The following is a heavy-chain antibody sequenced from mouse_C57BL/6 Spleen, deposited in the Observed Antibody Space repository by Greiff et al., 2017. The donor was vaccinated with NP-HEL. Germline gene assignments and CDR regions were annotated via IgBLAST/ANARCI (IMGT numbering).Heavy chain of an antibody. CDR1: GYTFTDYY. Sequence: VQLKQSGPELVKPGASVKISCKASGYTFTDYYMNWVKQSHGKSLEWIGDINPNNGGTSYNQKFKGKATLTVDKSSSTAYMELRSLTSEDSAVYYCARNIYYYGSSYFDYWGQGTTLTVSS. V-gene: IGHV1-26*01. J-gene: IGHJ2*01. D-gene: IGHD1-1*01. CDR3: ARNIYYYGSSYFDY. CDR2: INPNNGGT.